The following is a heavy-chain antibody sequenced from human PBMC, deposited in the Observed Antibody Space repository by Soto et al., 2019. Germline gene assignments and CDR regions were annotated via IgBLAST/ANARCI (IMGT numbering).Heavy chain of an antibody. CDR1: GGSISRYY. Sequence: SETLSLTCTVPGGSISRYYWSWIRQPPGKGLEWIGYIYYSGSTNYNPSLKSRVTISVDTSKNQFSLKLSSVTAADTAVYYCAGEVLTQGYYYYMDFWGKGTTVTVS. J-gene: IGHJ6*03. CDR3: AGEVLTQGYYYYMDF. CDR2: IYYSGST. D-gene: IGHD3-10*01. V-gene: IGHV4-59*01.